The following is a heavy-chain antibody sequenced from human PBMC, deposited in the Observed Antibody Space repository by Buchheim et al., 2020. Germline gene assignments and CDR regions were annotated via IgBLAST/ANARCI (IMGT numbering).Heavy chain of an antibody. Sequence: QVQLVQSGAEVKKPGSSVKVSCKASGGTFSSYAISWVRQAPGQGLEWMGGIIPIFGTANYAQKFQGRVTIPADESTSTAYMELSSLRSEDTAVYYCARCRRPRIAVAGSSFDYYYGMDVWGQGTT. CDR2: IIPIFGTA. CDR3: ARCRRPRIAVAGSSFDYYYGMDV. D-gene: IGHD6-19*01. J-gene: IGHJ6*02. V-gene: IGHV1-69*01. CDR1: GGTFSSYA.